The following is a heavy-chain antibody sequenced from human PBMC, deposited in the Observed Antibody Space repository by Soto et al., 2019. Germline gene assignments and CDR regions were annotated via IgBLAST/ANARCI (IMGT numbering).Heavy chain of an antibody. Sequence: GGSLRLSCAASGFTFSSYSMNWVRQAPGKGLEWVSSISSSSYIYYADSVKGRFTISRDNAKNSLYLQMNSLRAEDTAVYYCARGGDEVVVANEDYFDYWGQGTLVTVSS. CDR2: ISSSSYI. CDR1: GFTFSSYS. D-gene: IGHD2-15*01. CDR3: ARGGDEVVVANEDYFDY. V-gene: IGHV3-21*01. J-gene: IGHJ4*02.